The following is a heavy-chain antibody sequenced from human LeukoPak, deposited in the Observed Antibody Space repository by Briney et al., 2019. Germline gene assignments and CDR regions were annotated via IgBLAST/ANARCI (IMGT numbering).Heavy chain of an antibody. CDR3: AKVQEMDTILPPFHY. V-gene: IGHV3-23*01. D-gene: IGHD5-24*01. CDR2: ISASGGNT. Sequence: GGSLRLSCEASGFXFSNYAMSWVRQVPGKGLEWVSAISASGGNTFYADSVKGRFTISRDNSKNTLYLQVNSLRAADTAIYYCAKVQEMDTILPPFHYWGQGTLVTVSS. CDR1: GFXFSNYA. J-gene: IGHJ4*02.